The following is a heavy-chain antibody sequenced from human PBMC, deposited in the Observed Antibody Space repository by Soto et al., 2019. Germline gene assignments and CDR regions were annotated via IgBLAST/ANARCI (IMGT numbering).Heavy chain of an antibody. J-gene: IGHJ4*02. Sequence: EVQLVESGGGLVQPGGSLRLSCAASGLTFSSYWMHWVRQAPGKGLVWVSRINTDGSSTTYADSVKGRFTISRDNTKNTLYLQMNSLRVEDTAVYYCARASGGNIHFDYWGQGTLVTGSS. CDR1: GLTFSSYW. CDR2: INTDGSST. CDR3: ARASGGNIHFDY. V-gene: IGHV3-74*01. D-gene: IGHD1-26*01.